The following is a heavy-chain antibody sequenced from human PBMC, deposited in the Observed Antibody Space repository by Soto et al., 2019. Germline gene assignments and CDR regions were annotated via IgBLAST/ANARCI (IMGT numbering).Heavy chain of an antibody. D-gene: IGHD5-12*01. CDR2: ISYDGSNK. V-gene: IGHV3-30-3*01. CDR3: ASLTAARGYSGSVP. J-gene: IGHJ5*02. CDR1: GFTFSSYA. Sequence: GGSLRLSCAASGFTFSSYAMHWVRQAPGKGLEWVAVISYDGSNKYYADSVKGRFTISRDNSKNTLYLQMNSLRAEDTAVYYCASLTAARGYSGSVPWGQGTLVTVSS.